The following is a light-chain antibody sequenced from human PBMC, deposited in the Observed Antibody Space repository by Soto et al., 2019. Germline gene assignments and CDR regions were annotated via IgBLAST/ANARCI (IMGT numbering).Light chain of an antibody. CDR1: QSIALS. CDR2: VAF. V-gene: IGKV1-39*01. CDR3: QQSFRSPIT. Sequence: DIQMTQSPSSLSASVGDTFTMTCRASQSIALSLNWYQQKPGKAPKLLIYVAFTLESGVPSRFSDSGSGTEFTLTIRSLQPEDFATYYCQQSFRSPITFGQGTRLEI. J-gene: IGKJ5*01.